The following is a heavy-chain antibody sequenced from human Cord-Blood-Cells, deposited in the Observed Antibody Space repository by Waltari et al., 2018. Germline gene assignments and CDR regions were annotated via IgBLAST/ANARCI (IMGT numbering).Heavy chain of an antibody. D-gene: IGHD6-13*01. V-gene: IGHV5-51*01. CDR3: ARHSSSWDYFDY. Sequence: EVQLVQSGAEVKKPGVSLTTSCKGSGYSFTSSWLGWVRQMPGKGLEWMGIIYPGDSDTRYSPSFQGQVTISADKSISTAYLQWSSLKASDTAMYYCARHSSSWDYFDYWGQGTLVTVSS. J-gene: IGHJ4*02. CDR2: IYPGDSDT. CDR1: GYSFTSSW.